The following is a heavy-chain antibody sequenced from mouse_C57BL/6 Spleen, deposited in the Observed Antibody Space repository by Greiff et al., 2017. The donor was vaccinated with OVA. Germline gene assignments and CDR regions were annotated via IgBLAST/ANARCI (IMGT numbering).Heavy chain of an antibody. V-gene: IGHV1-61*01. CDR1: GYTFTSYW. CDR2: IYPSDSET. CDR3: ARSYGSGVWYFDV. D-gene: IGHD1-1*01. Sequence: QVQLQQPGAELVRPGSSVKLSCKASGYTFTSYWMDWVKQRPGQGLEWIGNIYPSDSETHYNQKFKDKATLTVDKSSSTAYMQLSSPTSEDSAVYYCARSYGSGVWYFDVWGTGTTVTVSS. J-gene: IGHJ1*03.